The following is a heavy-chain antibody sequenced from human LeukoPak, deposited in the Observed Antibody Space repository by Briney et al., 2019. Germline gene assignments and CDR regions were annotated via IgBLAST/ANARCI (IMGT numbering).Heavy chain of an antibody. D-gene: IGHD2-2*01. V-gene: IGHV3-21*01. Sequence: GGSLRLSCAASGFTFSSYSMNWVRQAPGKGLEWVSSISSSSSYIYYADSVKGRFTISRDNAKNSLYLQMNSLRAEDTAVYYCARAGKDTVVVPAATSCDYWGQGTLVTVSS. J-gene: IGHJ4*02. CDR2: ISSSSSYI. CDR3: ARAGKDTVVVPAATSCDY. CDR1: GFTFSSYS.